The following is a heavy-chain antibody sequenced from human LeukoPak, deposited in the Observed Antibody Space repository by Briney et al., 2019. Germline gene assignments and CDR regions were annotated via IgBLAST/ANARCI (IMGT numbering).Heavy chain of an antibody. V-gene: IGHV3-21*01. D-gene: IGHD4-23*01. CDR3: ARTVGPEEGYFDY. J-gene: IGHJ4*02. CDR1: GFTFSSYS. Sequence: KPGGSLRLSCAASGFTFSSYSMNWVRQAPGKGLEWVSSISSSSSYIYYADSVKGRFTISRDDAKNSLYLQMNSLRAEDTAVYYCARTVGPEEGYFDYWGQGTLVTVSS. CDR2: ISSSSSYI.